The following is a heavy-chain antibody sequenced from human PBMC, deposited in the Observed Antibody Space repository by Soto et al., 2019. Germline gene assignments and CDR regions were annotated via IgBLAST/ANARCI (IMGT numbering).Heavy chain of an antibody. CDR2: ISYDGSDK. CDR1: GFTFSSYG. CDR3: AKGVVVATGDCQH. V-gene: IGHV3-30*18. D-gene: IGHD2-15*01. Sequence: QVQLVESGGGVVQPGRSLRLSCAASGFTFSSYGMHWVRQAPGKGLEWVAVISYDGSDKYYADSVKGRFTISRDNSNNTLYVEMDRQRAEDTAVYYCAKGVVVATGDCQHWGQGTLVTVSS. J-gene: IGHJ1*01.